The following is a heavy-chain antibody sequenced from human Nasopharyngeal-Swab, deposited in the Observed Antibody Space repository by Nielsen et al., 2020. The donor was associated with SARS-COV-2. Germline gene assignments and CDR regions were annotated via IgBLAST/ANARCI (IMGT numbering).Heavy chain of an antibody. CDR2: ISGGSSRV. V-gene: IGHV3-11*01. CDR1: GFTFNEYY. CDR3: VRTSNFYGLDA. Sequence: GESLKISCAASGFTFNEYYMGWIRQAPGKGLEWISYISGGSSRVDYADSMKGRIAISRDNAKKSLYLQMNSLRDEDTALYYCVRTSNFYGLDAWGQGTTVTVSS. J-gene: IGHJ6*02. D-gene: IGHD2/OR15-2a*01.